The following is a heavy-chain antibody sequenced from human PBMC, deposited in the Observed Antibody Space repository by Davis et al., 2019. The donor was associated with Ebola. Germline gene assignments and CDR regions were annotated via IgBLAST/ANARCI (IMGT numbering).Heavy chain of an antibody. D-gene: IGHD3-22*01. Sequence: GESLKISCAASGVMFSRYWMSWVRQAPGKGLEWVANIKEAGSATNYVDSVKGRFTISRDNAKKSLYLQLNSLRADDTAMYYCARDYYDNSGDGFDIWGQGTMVTVSS. CDR3: ARDYYDNSGDGFDI. V-gene: IGHV3-7*01. J-gene: IGHJ3*02. CDR1: GVMFSRYW. CDR2: IKEAGSAT.